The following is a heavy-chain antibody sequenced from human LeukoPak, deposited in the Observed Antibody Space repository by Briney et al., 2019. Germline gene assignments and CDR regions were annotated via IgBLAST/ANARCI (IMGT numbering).Heavy chain of an antibody. Sequence: SVKVSCKASGGTFSSYAISWVRQAPGQGREWVGGIIPIFGTANYAQKFQGRVTITADESTSTAYMELSSLRSEDTAVYYCARGVVVPSDAFDIWGQGTMVTVSS. CDR2: IIPIFGTA. D-gene: IGHD2-2*01. J-gene: IGHJ3*02. CDR1: GGTFSSYA. CDR3: ARGVVVPSDAFDI. V-gene: IGHV1-69*01.